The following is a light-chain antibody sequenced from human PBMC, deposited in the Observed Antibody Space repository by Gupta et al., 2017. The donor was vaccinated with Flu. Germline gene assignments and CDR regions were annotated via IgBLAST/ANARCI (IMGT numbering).Light chain of an antibody. V-gene: IGKV4-1*01. CDR2: WAS. J-gene: IGKJ1*01. CDR1: QSLLYSPNNKTY. Sequence: SLGERATINCKSSQSLLYSPNNKTYLAWYQQKAGQPPKLLIDWASTRGFGVPDRFTGSESGTDFTLAISRLQAEDVALYYCQQYYSTPGTFGQGTKVEIK. CDR3: QQYYSTPGT.